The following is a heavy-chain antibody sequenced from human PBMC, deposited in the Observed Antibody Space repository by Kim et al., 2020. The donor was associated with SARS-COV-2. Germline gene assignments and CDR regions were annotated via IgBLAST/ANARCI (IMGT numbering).Heavy chain of an antibody. V-gene: IGHV1-3*01. D-gene: IGHD3-22*01. J-gene: IGHJ3*02. Sequence: FQGRVTITRDTSASTAYMELSSLRSEDTAVYYCARHYYDSSGYYLGAFDIWGQGTMVTVSS. CDR3: ARHYYDSSGYYLGAFDI.